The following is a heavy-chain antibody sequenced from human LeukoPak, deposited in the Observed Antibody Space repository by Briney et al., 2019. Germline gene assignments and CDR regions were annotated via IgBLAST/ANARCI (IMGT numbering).Heavy chain of an antibody. D-gene: IGHD3-16*01. CDR2: IRSSSSST. CDR3: ARDGGNSAYNYFDY. Sequence: GGSLRPSCAASGFTFSSYSMNWVRQSPGKRLAWVSYIRSSSSSTYSADSVKGRFTISRDNAKNSLYLQMNSLRVEDTAVYFCARDGGNSAYNYFDYWGQGTLVTVSS. CDR1: GFTFSSYS. J-gene: IGHJ4*02. V-gene: IGHV3-48*04.